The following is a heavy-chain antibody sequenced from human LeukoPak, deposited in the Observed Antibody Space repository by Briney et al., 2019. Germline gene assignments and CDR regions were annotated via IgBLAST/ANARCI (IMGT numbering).Heavy chain of an antibody. D-gene: IGHD3/OR15-3a*01. J-gene: IGHJ4*02. CDR1: GGSISITGYY. CDR2: IYYSAST. Sequence: SETLSLTCTVAGGSISITGYYWGWIRQPPGKGLEWIGSIYYSASTYYNPSLKTQVTISVDTSKDQFSLKLNSVTAADTAVYYCARLRRTGRHADYWGQGTLVTVSS. CDR3: ARLRRTGRHADY. V-gene: IGHV4-39*01.